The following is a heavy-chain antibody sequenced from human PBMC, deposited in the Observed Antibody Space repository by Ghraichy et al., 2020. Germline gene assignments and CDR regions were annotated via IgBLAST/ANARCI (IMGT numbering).Heavy chain of an antibody. J-gene: IGHJ5*02. Sequence: TLSLTCTVSGASISSYYWSWIRQPPGRGLEWIGYMYHSGTTNYNPSLKSRVTISIDTSKNQVSLKLSSVTAADTAVYYCARDFLGRSDPWGQGTLVTVSS. CDR3: ARDFLGRSDP. D-gene: IGHD3-10*01. CDR2: MYHSGTT. V-gene: IGHV4-59*01. CDR1: GASISSYY.